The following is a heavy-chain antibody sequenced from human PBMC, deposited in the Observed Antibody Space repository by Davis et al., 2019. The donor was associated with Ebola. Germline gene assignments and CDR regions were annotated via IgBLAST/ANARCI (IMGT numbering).Heavy chain of an antibody. J-gene: IGHJ6*02. CDR3: ARVNYSYIMDV. D-gene: IGHD1-7*01. Sequence: GGSLRLSCAASGFTFSSAWMTWIRQAPGKGLEWVADITEDASAKYYVGSVEGRFTIARDDAKGSLYLQMNSLRVEDTAVYFCARVNYSYIMDVWGPGTTVTVSS. V-gene: IGHV3-7*01. CDR2: ITEDASAK. CDR1: GFTFSSAW.